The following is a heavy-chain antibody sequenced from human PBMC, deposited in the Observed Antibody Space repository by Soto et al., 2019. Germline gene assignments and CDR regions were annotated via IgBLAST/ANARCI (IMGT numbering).Heavy chain of an antibody. CDR2: VYHTGST. CDR1: GGSISSTNW. CDR3: ARERRGGYCSGGSCYGRYYYYYYGMDV. Sequence: SETLSLTCVVSGGSISSTNWWTWVRQTPGKGLEWIGEVYHTGSTKYNPSLKNRVTISLDKSNNQFSLNLKSVTAADTAVYYCARERRGGYCSGGSCYGRYYYYYYGMDVWGQGTTVTVSS. V-gene: IGHV4-4*02. J-gene: IGHJ6*02. D-gene: IGHD2-15*01.